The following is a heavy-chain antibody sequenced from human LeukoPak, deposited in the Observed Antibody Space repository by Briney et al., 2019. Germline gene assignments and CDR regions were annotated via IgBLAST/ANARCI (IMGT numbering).Heavy chain of an antibody. CDR1: GGTFSSYA. V-gene: IGHV1-69*13. Sequence: ASVKVSCKASGGTFSSYAISWVRQAPGQGLEWMGVIIPIFGTANYAQKFQGRVTITADESKSTAYMELSSLRSEDTAVYYCARGALAYCGGDCPFDIWGQGTMVTVSS. D-gene: IGHD2-21*02. J-gene: IGHJ3*02. CDR3: ARGALAYCGGDCPFDI. CDR2: IIPIFGTA.